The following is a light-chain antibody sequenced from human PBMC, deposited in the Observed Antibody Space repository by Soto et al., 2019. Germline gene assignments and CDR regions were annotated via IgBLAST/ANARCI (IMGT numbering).Light chain of an antibody. V-gene: IGKV3-20*01. J-gene: IGKJ1*01. Sequence: EIVLTQSPGTLSLSPGERATLSCRASQSVSSSYLAWYQQKPGQAPRLLIYGASSRATGIPDRFSGSGSGTDFTLTISRLEPDDFAVYYCQHYGSSFGQGTKVDIK. CDR1: QSVSSSY. CDR2: GAS. CDR3: QHYGSS.